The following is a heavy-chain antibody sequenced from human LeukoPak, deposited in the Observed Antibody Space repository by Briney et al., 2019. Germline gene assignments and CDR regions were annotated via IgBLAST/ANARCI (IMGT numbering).Heavy chain of an antibody. Sequence: PGGSLRLSCAASGFTFRAYSMNWVRQAPGKGLEWVSSISSSSSYIYYADSVKGRFTISRDNAKNSLYLQMNSLRAEDTAVYYCARDRSGWYTFDYWGQGTLVTVSS. CDR1: GFTFRAYS. D-gene: IGHD6-19*01. J-gene: IGHJ4*02. V-gene: IGHV3-21*01. CDR3: ARDRSGWYTFDY. CDR2: ISSSSSYI.